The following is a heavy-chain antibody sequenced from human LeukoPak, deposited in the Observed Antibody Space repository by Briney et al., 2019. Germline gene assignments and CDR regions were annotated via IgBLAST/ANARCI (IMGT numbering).Heavy chain of an antibody. J-gene: IGHJ6*02. CDR1: GFTFSSYE. CDR2: ISSSGSTI. D-gene: IGHD6-13*01. V-gene: IGHV3-48*03. Sequence: GGSLRLSCAASGFTFSSYEMNWVRQAPGKGLEWVSYISSSGSTIYYADSVKGRFTISRDNAKNSLYLQMNSLRAEDTAVYYCVREGRQQLVHYYYYYGMDVWGQGTTVTVSS. CDR3: VREGRQQLVHYYYYYGMDV.